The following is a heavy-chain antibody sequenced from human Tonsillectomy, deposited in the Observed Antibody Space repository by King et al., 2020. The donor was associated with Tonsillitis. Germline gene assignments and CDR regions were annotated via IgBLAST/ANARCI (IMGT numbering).Heavy chain of an antibody. CDR1: GGSFSGYS. CDR3: AGLSSSSCFDY. V-gene: IGHV4-34*01. Sequence: VQLQQWGAGLLKPLETLSLTCAVYGGSFSGYSWSWIRQPPGKGLEWIGELNHSGSTNYNPSLKSRVTISVDTSENQFSLKLNSVTAADTAVYYCAGLSSSSCFDYWGQGTLVTVSS. D-gene: IGHD6-13*01. CDR2: LNHSGST. J-gene: IGHJ4*02.